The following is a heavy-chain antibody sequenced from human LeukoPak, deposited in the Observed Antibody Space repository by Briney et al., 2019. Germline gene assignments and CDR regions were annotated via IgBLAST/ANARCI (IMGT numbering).Heavy chain of an antibody. J-gene: IGHJ3*02. CDR2: IIPIFGTA. CDR1: GGTFSSYA. D-gene: IGHD3-9*01. V-gene: IGHV1-69*05. Sequence: SVKVSCKASGGTFSSYAISWVRQAPGQGLEWMGRIIPIFGTANYAQKFQGRVTITTDESTSTAYMELSSLRSEDTAVYYCAGDYDVLTGYYHDAFDIWGQGTMVTVSS. CDR3: AGDYDVLTGYYHDAFDI.